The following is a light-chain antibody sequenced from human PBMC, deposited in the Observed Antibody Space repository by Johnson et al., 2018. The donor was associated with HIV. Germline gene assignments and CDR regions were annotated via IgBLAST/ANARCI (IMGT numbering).Light chain of an antibody. Sequence: QSVLTQPPSVSAAPGQKVTISCSGSSSNIGKNHVSWYQQFPGTAPKLLVYEDDKRPSDITDRFSGSKSGTSATLGITGLQPGDEADYYCGTWDSNLSAYVFGTGTQVTV. V-gene: IGLV1-51*02. CDR2: EDD. CDR3: GTWDSNLSAYV. CDR1: SSNIGKNH. J-gene: IGLJ1*01.